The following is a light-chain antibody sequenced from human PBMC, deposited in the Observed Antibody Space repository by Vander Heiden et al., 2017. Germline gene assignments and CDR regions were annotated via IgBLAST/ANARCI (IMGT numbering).Light chain of an antibody. CDR2: WTS. Sequence: DIVMTQSPDSLAVSLGERATINCKSSQSLLYSSNNKNYLAWYQQKPGQPPKLLIYWTSTRESGVPDRFSGSGSGTDFTLTISSLQAEDVAVYYCQQDYSTPLTFGGGTKVEI. CDR1: QSLLYSSNNKNY. CDR3: QQDYSTPLT. J-gene: IGKJ4*01. V-gene: IGKV4-1*01.